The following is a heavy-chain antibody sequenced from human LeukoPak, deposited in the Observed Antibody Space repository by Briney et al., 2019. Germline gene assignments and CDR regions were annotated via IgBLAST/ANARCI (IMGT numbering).Heavy chain of an antibody. D-gene: IGHD4-17*01. V-gene: IGHV4-34*01. Sequence: PSETLSLTCAVYGGSFSGYYWSWIRQPPGKGLEWIGEINHSGSTNYNPSLKSRVAISVDTSKNQFSLKLSSVTAAGTAVYYCASATYGEMVYWGQGTLVTVSS. CDR3: ASATYGEMVY. J-gene: IGHJ4*02. CDR1: GGSFSGYY. CDR2: INHSGST.